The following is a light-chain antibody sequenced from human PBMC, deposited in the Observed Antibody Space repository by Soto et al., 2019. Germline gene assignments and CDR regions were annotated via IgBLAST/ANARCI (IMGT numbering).Light chain of an antibody. CDR2: ADN. CDR1: SSNIGAGYD. Sequence: QSVLTQTPSVSGAPGQKITMSCTGSSSNIGAGYDVHWYQQVPGAAPRLLIYADNNRPSGVPDRFSASKSGTSASLAITGLQAEDEADYYCISYTGSRASYVFGTGTKLTVL. J-gene: IGLJ1*01. V-gene: IGLV1-40*01. CDR3: ISYTGSRASYV.